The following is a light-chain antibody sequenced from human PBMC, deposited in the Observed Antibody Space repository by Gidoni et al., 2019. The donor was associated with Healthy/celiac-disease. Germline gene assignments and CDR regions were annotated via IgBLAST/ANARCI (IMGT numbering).Light chain of an antibody. CDR2: GAS. V-gene: IGKV3-20*01. CDR1: QSVSSSY. J-gene: IGKJ2*01. Sequence: DIELTQSPGTLSLSPGERATLSCRASQSVSSSYLAWYQQKPGQAPRLLIYGASSRATGIPDRFSGSGSGTDFTLTISRLEPEDFAVYDCQQYGSSPYTFGQGTKLEIK. CDR3: QQYGSSPYT.